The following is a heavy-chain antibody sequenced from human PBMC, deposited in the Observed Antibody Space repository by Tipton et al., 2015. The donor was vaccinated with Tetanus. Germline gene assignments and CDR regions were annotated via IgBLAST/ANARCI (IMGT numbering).Heavy chain of an antibody. Sequence: QLVQPGAEVKKPGASVKVSCKTSGYIFTNHPIAWVRQAPGHGLEWMGWISTYIGNTNYAQNFQGRVTMTTDTSTATAYMELRSLTSDDTAVYYCATTQGFCSGDACYPDYWGQGTLVTVSS. CDR3: ATTQGFCSGDACYPDY. D-gene: IGHD2-15*01. CDR1: GYIFTNHP. CDR2: ISTYIGNT. J-gene: IGHJ4*02. V-gene: IGHV1-18*04.